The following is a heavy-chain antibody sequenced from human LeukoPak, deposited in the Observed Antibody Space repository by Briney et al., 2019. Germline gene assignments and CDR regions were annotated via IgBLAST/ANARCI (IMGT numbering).Heavy chain of an antibody. CDR3: ARQGPNGDLDF. Sequence: PPGGSLRLSCEAPGVTFNTYSMNWVGQAPGKGLQWVSYVESYSRIIHYPDSVKGRFTISRDDAKNSLFLQMNSLRAEDTAIYYCARQGPNGDLDFWGQGTLVTVSS. CDR1: GVTFNTYS. D-gene: IGHD4-17*01. CDR2: VESYSRII. V-gene: IGHV3-48*01. J-gene: IGHJ4*02.